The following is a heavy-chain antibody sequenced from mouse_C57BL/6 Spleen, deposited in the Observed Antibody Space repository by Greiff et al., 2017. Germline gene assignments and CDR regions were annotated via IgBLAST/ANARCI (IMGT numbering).Heavy chain of an antibody. CDR3: ARGHYYGSSLYFDV. CDR2: IHPNSGST. CDR1: GYTFTSYW. D-gene: IGHD1-1*01. Sequence: QVQLQQPGAELVKPGASVKLSCKASGYTFTSYWMHWVKQRPGQGLEWIGMIHPNSGSTNYNEKFKSKATLTVDKSSSTAYMQLSSLTSEDSAVYYGARGHYYGSSLYFDVWGTGTTVTVSS. J-gene: IGHJ1*03. V-gene: IGHV1-64*01.